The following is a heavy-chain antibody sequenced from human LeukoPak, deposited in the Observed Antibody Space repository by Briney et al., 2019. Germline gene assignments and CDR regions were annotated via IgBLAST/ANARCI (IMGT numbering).Heavy chain of an antibody. Sequence: GGSLRLSCAVSGFTFSSYSMTWVRQAPGKGLEWVSYISSTSSTVYYADSVKGRFTISRDNVKNSLYLQMNSLRAEDTAVYYCARFGYSHGYGWGEGYYYYYMDVWGKGTTVTVSS. CDR1: GFTFSSYS. CDR3: ARFGYSHGYGWGEGYYYYYMDV. J-gene: IGHJ6*03. V-gene: IGHV3-48*01. D-gene: IGHD5-18*01. CDR2: ISSTSSTV.